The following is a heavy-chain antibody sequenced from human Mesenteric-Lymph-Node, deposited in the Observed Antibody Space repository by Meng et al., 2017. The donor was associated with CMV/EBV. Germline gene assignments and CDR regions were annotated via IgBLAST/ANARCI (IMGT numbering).Heavy chain of an antibody. V-gene: IGHV2-5*01. J-gene: IGHJ4*02. CDR3: AHRLAAAGLFDY. CDR2: IYWNDDK. CDR1: GFSLSASRVA. D-gene: IGHD6-13*01. Sequence: SGPTLVKPTQTLTLTCTFSGFSLSASRVAVGWIRQPPGKALEWLALIYWNDDKRHSPSLQSRLTITKDTSKNQVVLTMTNMDPVDTATYYCAHRLAAAGLFDYWGQGTLVTVSS.